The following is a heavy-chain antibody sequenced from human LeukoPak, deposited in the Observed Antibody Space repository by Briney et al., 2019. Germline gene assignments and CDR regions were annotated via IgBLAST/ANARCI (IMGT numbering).Heavy chain of an antibody. J-gene: IGHJ4*02. V-gene: IGHV3-30*18. CDR2: ISYDGSNK. CDR3: AKEIVVVIAFDY. CDR1: GFTFSSYG. D-gene: IGHD3-22*01. Sequence: PGRSLRLSCAASGFTFSSYGMHWVRQAPGKGLEWVAVISYDGSNKYYGDSVKGRFTISRDNSKNTLYLQMNSLRAEDTAVYYCAKEIVVVIAFDYWGQGTLVTVSS.